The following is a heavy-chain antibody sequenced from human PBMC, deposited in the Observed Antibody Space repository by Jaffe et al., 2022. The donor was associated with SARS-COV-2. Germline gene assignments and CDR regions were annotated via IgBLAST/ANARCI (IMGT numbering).Heavy chain of an antibody. CDR1: GFTYSGYW. Sequence: EVQVVESGGDLVQPGGSLRLSCAASGFTYSGYWMFWVRQAPGQGLEWLASVNEDGSAQFYVDSVKGRFTISKDNANISLYLQMNSLRAEDTAVYYCVGGLSWGQGTQVTVSS. J-gene: IGHJ4*02. V-gene: IGHV3-7*01. CDR2: VNEDGSAQ. CDR3: VGGLS.